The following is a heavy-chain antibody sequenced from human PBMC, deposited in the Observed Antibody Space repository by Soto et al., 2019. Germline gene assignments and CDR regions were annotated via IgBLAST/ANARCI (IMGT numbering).Heavy chain of an antibody. J-gene: IGHJ4*02. Sequence: QVQLKQWGAGLLKPSETLSLTCAVYGGSFSGYSWSWIRQPPGKGLDWIGEINHGGSTNYNPSLKSRVTSSICTSKNECALKLSSVTAADTAVYYCASGGQTSIPKDGGQGTLVTVSS. CDR3: ASGGQTSIPKD. V-gene: IGHV4-34*02. CDR1: GGSFSGYS. D-gene: IGHD3-10*01. CDR2: INHGGST.